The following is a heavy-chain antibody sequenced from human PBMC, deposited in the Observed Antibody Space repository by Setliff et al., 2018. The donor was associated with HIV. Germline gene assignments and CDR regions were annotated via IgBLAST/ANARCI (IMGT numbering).Heavy chain of an antibody. J-gene: IGHJ4*02. CDR2: ISDSGGST. CDR1: GFTFSAHQ. Sequence: GGSLRLSCAASGFTFSAHQMSWVRQAPGKGLEWVSGISDSGGSTYYGDSVKGRFTISRDNSKNTLYLQMNSLRAEDTAVYYCARGNIVVVTAYFDYWGQGTLVTVSS. D-gene: IGHD2-21*02. CDR3: ARGNIVVVTAYFDY. V-gene: IGHV3-23*01.